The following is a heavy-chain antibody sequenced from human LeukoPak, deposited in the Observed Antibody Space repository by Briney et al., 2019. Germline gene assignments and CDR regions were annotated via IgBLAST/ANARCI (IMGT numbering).Heavy chain of an antibody. CDR3: ARRATSGNYQMLHFDS. D-gene: IGHD1-7*01. J-gene: IGHJ4*02. CDR1: GTPITRTY. V-gene: IGHV4-59*08. Sequence: SETLSLTCTVSGTPITRTYWSWIRQPPGRGLESVGYVYDTGDTNYNPSLKSRVTMSLDTSKNQFSRTLSSVTAADTAIYYCARRATSGNYQMLHFDSWGQGILVTVSS. CDR2: VYDTGDT.